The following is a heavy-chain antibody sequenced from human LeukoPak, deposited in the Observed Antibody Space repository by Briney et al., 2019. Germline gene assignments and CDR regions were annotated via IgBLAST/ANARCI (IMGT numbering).Heavy chain of an antibody. Sequence: GGSLRHSCAASGFTFSSYAMSWVRQAPGKGLEWVSAISGSGGSTYYADSVKGRFTICRDNSKNTLYLQMNSLRAEDRAVYYCAKDVWSRPRSGFDYWGQGTLVTVSS. CDR3: AKDVWSRPRSGFDY. V-gene: IGHV3-23*01. CDR2: ISGSGGST. D-gene: IGHD3-10*01. CDR1: GFTFSSYA. J-gene: IGHJ4*02.